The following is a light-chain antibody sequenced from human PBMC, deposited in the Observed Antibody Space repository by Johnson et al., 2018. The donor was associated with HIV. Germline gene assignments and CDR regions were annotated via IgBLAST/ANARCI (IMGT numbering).Light chain of an antibody. J-gene: IGLJ1*01. CDR3: GTWDISLSVGYV. CDR2: ENH. CDR1: SSNIGNNY. V-gene: IGLV1-51*02. Sequence: QSVLTQPPSVSAAPGQKVTISCSGSSSNIGNNYVSWYQQLPGTAPTLLICENHQRPSGIPDRFSGSKSGTSATLGITALQTGDEADYYCGTWDISLSVGYVFGTGTKVTVL.